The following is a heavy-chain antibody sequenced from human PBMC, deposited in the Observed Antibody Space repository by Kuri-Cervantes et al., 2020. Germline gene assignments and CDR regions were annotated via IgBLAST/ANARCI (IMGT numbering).Heavy chain of an antibody. CDR3: ARDIALGGTYDAFDI. CDR1: GYTFTGRY. V-gene: IGHV1-2*02. Sequence: ASVKVSCKASGYTFTGRYLHWIRQAPGQGLEWMGRINPNSGDTSEAQNFQGRVTMTRDTSIGTAYMELSRLKSDDTAVYFCARDIALGGTYDAFDIWGQGTAVTVSS. CDR2: INPNSGDT. D-gene: IGHD6-19*01. J-gene: IGHJ3*02.